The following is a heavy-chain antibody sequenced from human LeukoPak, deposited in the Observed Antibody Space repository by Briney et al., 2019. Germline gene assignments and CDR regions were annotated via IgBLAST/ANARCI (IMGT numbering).Heavy chain of an antibody. CDR1: GYSMSSGGYY. CDR2: VYHTGST. CDR3: ARDGGYRVKDNWFDP. D-gene: IGHD5-12*01. Sequence: TLSLTCNVSGYSMSSGGYYWSWIRQHPGKGLDWIGYVYHTGSTYYNPSFESRATISIDTSKNQFSLKLSSVTDADTAIYYCARDGGYRVKDNWFDPWGQGTLVTVSS. V-gene: IGHV4-31*03. J-gene: IGHJ5*02.